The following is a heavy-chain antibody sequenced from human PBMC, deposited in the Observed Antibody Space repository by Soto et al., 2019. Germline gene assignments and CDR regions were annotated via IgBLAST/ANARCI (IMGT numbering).Heavy chain of an antibody. CDR2: ISAYNGNT. J-gene: IGHJ5*02. D-gene: IGHD2-15*01. CDR1: GYTFTSYG. CDR3: ARVVGALGRWFDP. Sequence: QVQLVQSGGEVKKPGASVKVSCKASGYTFTSYGISWVRQAPGQGLEWMGRISAYNGNTNYAQKLQGRGTMTTDTSTSPAYMELRSLTSDDTAVYYCARVVGALGRWFDPWGQGTLVTVS. V-gene: IGHV1-18*01.